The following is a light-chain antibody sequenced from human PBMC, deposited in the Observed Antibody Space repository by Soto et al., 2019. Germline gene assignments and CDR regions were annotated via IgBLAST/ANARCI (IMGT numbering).Light chain of an antibody. J-gene: IGLJ2*01. CDR2: DTS. V-gene: IGLV7-46*01. CDR1: TGAVTSNHH. Sequence: QAVVTQEPSLTVSPGGTVTLTCGSSTGAVTSNHHPYWFQQKAGQAPRTLIYDTSNKHSWTPARFSGSLLGDKAAVTLSGAQPEDEAQYYCLLSYNAARVFGGGTKLTVL. CDR3: LLSYNAARV.